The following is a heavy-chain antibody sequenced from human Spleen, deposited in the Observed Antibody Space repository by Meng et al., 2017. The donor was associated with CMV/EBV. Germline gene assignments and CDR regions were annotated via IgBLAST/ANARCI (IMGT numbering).Heavy chain of an antibody. V-gene: IGHV3-30*04. CDR2: ISYDGSNK. CDR3: ARYNGMDV. J-gene: IGHJ6*02. Sequence: SCKASGYTFNTYGITWVRQAPGKGLEWVAVISYDGSNKYYADSVKGRFTISRDNSKNTLYLQMNSLRAEDTAVYYCARYNGMDVWGQGTTVTVSS. CDR1: GYTFNTYG.